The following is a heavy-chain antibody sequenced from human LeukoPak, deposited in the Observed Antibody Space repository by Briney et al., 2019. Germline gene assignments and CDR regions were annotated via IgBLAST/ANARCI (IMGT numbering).Heavy chain of an antibody. V-gene: IGHV3-74*01. CDR3: VREFYSALWD. D-gene: IGHD2-21*01. Sequence: GGSLRLSCAASGFTFSTYWMHWVRQAPGRGLVWVSRINSDGSGTGFADSLNGRFTISRDNAKNILYLQMNSLRAEDTAVYYCVREFYSALWDWGQGTLVTVSS. CDR2: INSDGSGT. J-gene: IGHJ4*02. CDR1: GFTFSTYW.